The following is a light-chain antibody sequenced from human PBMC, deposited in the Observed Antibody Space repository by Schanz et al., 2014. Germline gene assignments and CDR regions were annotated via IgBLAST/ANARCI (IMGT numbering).Light chain of an antibody. Sequence: EIVMTQSPATLSVSPGERATLSCRASQSVSSNLAWYQQKPGQAPRLLIYGASARATGIPDRFSGSGSGTDFTLTISRLEPEDFAVYYCQQYNTWPPMYTFGQGTKLEIK. V-gene: IGKV3D-15*01. CDR3: QQYNTWPPMYT. CDR1: QSVSSN. J-gene: IGKJ2*01. CDR2: GAS.